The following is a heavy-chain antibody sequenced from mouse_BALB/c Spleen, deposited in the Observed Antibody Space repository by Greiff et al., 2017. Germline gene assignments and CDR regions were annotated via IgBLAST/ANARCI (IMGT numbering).Heavy chain of an antibody. D-gene: IGHD1-1*01. CDR2: IRSKSNNYAT. CDR1: GFTFNTYA. Sequence: EVMLVESGGGLVQPKGSLKLSCAASGFTFNTYAMNWVRQAPGKGLEWVARIRSKSNNYATYYADSVKDRFTISRDDSQSMLYLQMNNLKTEDTAMYYCVRQRDFYYYGSFAYWGQGTLVTVSA. CDR3: VRQRDFYYYGSFAY. V-gene: IGHV10-1*02. J-gene: IGHJ3*01.